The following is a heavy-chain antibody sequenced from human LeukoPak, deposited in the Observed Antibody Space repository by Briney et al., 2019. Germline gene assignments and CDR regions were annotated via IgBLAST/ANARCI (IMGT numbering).Heavy chain of an antibody. D-gene: IGHD6-13*01. CDR1: GYTFTSYY. Sequence: GASVKVSCKASGYTFTSYYMHWVRQAPGQGLEWMGIINPSGGSTSYAQKFQGRVTMTRDMSTSTVYMELSSLRSEDTAVYYCARGIAAAGTSYYYYMDVWGKGTTVTVSS. V-gene: IGHV1-46*01. CDR2: INPSGGST. CDR3: ARGIAAAGTSYYYYMDV. J-gene: IGHJ6*03.